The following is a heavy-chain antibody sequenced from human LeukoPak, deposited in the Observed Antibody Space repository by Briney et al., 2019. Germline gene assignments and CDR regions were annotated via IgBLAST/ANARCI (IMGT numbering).Heavy chain of an antibody. Sequence: GGSLRLSCAASGFTFSSYGMHWVRQAPGKGLEWVAVISYDGSNKYYADSVKRRFTISRDNSKNTLYLQMNSLRAEDTAVYYCAKLAYYYDSSGYYRDYWGQGTLVTVSS. D-gene: IGHD3-22*01. J-gene: IGHJ4*02. CDR2: ISYDGSNK. CDR1: GFTFSSYG. CDR3: AKLAYYYDSSGYYRDY. V-gene: IGHV3-30*18.